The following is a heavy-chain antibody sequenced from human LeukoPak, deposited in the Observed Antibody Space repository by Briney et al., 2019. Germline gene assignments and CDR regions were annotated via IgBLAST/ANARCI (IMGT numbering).Heavy chain of an antibody. Sequence: PSETLSLTCAVYGGSFSGYYWSWIRQPPGKGLEWIGEINHSGSTNYNPSLKSRVTISVDTSKNQFSLKLSSVTAADTAVYYCARGGFWGGPNDDWGQGTLVTVSS. D-gene: IGHD3-3*01. V-gene: IGHV4-34*01. CDR3: ARGGFWGGPNDD. CDR2: INHSGST. CDR1: GGSFSGYY. J-gene: IGHJ4*02.